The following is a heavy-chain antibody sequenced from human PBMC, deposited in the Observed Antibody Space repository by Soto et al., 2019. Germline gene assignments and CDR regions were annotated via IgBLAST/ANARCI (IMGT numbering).Heavy chain of an antibody. CDR2: FDPEDGET. D-gene: IGHD4-4*01. CDR3: ATSKTTVRRLDYFDY. Sequence: ASVKVSCKVSGYTLTELSMHWVRQAPGKGLEWMGGFDPEDGETIYAQKFQGRVTMTEDTSTDTAYMELSSLRSEDTAVYYCATSKTTVRRLDYFDYWGQGTLVTVSS. J-gene: IGHJ4*02. CDR1: GYTLTELS. V-gene: IGHV1-24*01.